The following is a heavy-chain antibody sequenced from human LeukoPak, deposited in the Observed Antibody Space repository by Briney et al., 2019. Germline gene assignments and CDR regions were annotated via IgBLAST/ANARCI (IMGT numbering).Heavy chain of an antibody. D-gene: IGHD6-19*01. CDR3: ARARAVAGTGFDY. CDR1: GGSFSGYY. J-gene: IGHJ4*02. CDR2: INHSGST. Sequence: SETLSLTCAVYGGSFSGYYWSWIRQPPGKGLEWIGEINHSGSTNYNPSLKSRVTISVDTSKNQFSLKLSSVTAADTAVYYCARARAVAGTGFDYWGQGTLVTVSS. V-gene: IGHV4-34*01.